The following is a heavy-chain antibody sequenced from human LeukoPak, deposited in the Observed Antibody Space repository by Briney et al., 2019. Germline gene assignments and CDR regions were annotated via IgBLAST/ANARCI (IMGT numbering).Heavy chain of an antibody. D-gene: IGHD3-3*01. CDR3: ARDEYLWSGYYPNQAFDY. Sequence: QAGGSLRLSCVASGFTFSSFGMNWVRQAPGKGLEWVSYITSSSGTIYYADSVKGRFTISRDNAKNSLYLQMNSLRAEDTAVYYCARDEYLWSGYYPNQAFDYWGQGTLVTVSS. CDR2: ITSSSGTI. J-gene: IGHJ4*02. CDR1: GFTFSSFG. V-gene: IGHV3-48*04.